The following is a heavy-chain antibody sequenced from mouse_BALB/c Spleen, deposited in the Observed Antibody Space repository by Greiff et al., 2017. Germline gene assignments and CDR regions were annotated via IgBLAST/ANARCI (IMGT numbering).Heavy chain of an antibody. D-gene: IGHD1-2*01. CDR2: ISSGSSTI. V-gene: IGHV5-17*02. Sequence: EVQVVESGGGLVQPGGSRKLSCAASGFTFSSFGMHWVRQAPEKGLEWVAYISSGSSTIYYADTVKGRFTISRDNHKNTLFLQMTSLRSEDTAMYYCARDITTASYWGQGTLVTVSA. CDR1: GFTFSSFG. CDR3: ARDITTASY. J-gene: IGHJ3*01.